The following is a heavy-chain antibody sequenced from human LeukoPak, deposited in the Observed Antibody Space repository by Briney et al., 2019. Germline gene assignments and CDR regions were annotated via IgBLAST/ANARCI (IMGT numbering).Heavy chain of an antibody. CDR2: INHSGST. J-gene: IGHJ4*02. V-gene: IGHV4-34*01. CDR3: ARTLIAAAGPYFDY. CDR1: GGSFSGYY. D-gene: IGHD6-13*01. Sequence: PSETLSLTCAVYGGSFSGYYWSWIRQPPGKGLEWIGEINHSGSTNYNPSLKSRVTISVDTSKNQFSLKLSSVTAADTAVYYCARTLIAAAGPYFDYWGQGTLVTVSS.